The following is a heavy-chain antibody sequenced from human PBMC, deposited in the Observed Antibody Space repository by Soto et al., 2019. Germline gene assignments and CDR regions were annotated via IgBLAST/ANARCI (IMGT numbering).Heavy chain of an antibody. CDR3: TTLSITIFGVVLMDV. CDR1: GGSISRGGYY. V-gene: IGHV4-31*03. J-gene: IGHJ6*02. Sequence: SATLSLTCTVSGGSISRGGYYWSWIRQHPGKGLEWIGYIYYSGSTYYNPSLKSRVTISVDTSKNQFSLYLQMNSLKTEDTAVYYCTTLSITIFGVVLMDVWGQGTTVTVSS. D-gene: IGHD3-3*01. CDR2: IYYSGST.